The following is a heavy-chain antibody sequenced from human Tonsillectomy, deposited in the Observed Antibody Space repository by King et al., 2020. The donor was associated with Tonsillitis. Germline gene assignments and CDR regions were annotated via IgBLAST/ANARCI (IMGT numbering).Heavy chain of an antibody. CDR1: GYTFTNYG. CDR3: ARDYQQLITWFDP. D-gene: IGHD6-13*01. Sequence: QLVQSGAEVKKPGASVKVSCKASGYTFTNYGISWVRQAPGQGLEWMGWISAYNGRTNYAETLQDRVTMTTDTSTSTAYMELRSLRSDDTAVYYCARDYQQLITWFDPWGQGTLVTVSS. CDR2: ISAYNGRT. V-gene: IGHV1-18*04. J-gene: IGHJ5*02.